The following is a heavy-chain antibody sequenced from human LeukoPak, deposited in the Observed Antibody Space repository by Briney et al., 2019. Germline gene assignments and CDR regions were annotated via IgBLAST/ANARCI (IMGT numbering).Heavy chain of an antibody. Sequence: SETLSLTCSVSGGSISSDHRNWIRQTPGKGLEWIGCIYYSGRTYYNPSLKSRVTISVDMSKSQFSLRLTSVTAADTAVYYCARKNDFEIWGQGTLVTVSS. V-gene: IGHV4-59*01. J-gene: IGHJ3*02. D-gene: IGHD2/OR15-2a*01. CDR1: GGSISSDH. CDR2: IYYSGRT. CDR3: ARKNDFEI.